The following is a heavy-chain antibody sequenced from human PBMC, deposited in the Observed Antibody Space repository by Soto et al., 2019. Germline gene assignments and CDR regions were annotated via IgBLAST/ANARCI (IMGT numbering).Heavy chain of an antibody. D-gene: IGHD2-2*01. CDR1: GFTFTNYA. J-gene: IGHJ4*02. CDR3: ATRMYHTSWYYFVA. V-gene: IGHV3-23*01. Sequence: EVQLLESGGGFVQPGGSLRLSCAASGFTFTNYALSWVRQAPGKGLEWVSTIGGGSGSTSYADSVKGRFSISRENSKNTLYLQMSSLRAEDTALYYCATRMYHTSWYYFVAWGQGTLVTVSS. CDR2: IGGGSGST.